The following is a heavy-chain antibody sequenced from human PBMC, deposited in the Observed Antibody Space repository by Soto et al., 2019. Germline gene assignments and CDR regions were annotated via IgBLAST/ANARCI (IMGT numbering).Heavy chain of an antibody. V-gene: IGHV3-15*01. CDR1: GFTFSNAW. CDR2: IKSKTDGGTT. J-gene: IGHJ4*02. CDR3: TTDPTYGGNTLVTFDY. D-gene: IGHD2-15*01. Sequence: GGSLRLSCAASGFTFSNAWMSWVRQAPGKGLEWVGRIKSKTDGGTTDYAAPVKGRFTISRDDSKNTLYLQMNRLKTEDTAVYYCTTDPTYGGNTLVTFDYWGQGTLVTVSS.